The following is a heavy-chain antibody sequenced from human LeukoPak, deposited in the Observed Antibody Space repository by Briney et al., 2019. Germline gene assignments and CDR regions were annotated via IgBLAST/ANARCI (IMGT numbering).Heavy chain of an antibody. V-gene: IGHV3-73*01. CDR1: GFTFSGSA. Sequence: GGSLRLSCAASGFTFSGSAMHWVRQASGKGLEWVGRIRSKANSYATAYAASVKGRFTISRDDSKNTAYLQMNSLKTEDTTVYYCTRSSYYYDRNFDYWGQGTLVTVSS. CDR2: IRSKANSYAT. CDR3: TRSSYYYDRNFDY. D-gene: IGHD3-22*01. J-gene: IGHJ4*02.